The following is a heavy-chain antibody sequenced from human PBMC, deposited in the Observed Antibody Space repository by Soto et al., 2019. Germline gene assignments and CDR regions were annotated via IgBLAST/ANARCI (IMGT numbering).Heavy chain of an antibody. J-gene: IGHJ6*02. CDR1: GYTFTSYG. CDR2: ISAYNGNT. CDR3: ARPTGYYYGMDV. V-gene: IGHV1-18*01. Sequence: QVQLVQSGAEVKKPGASVKVSCKASGYTFTSYGISWVRQAPGQGLEWMGWISAYNGNTNYAQKLQGXVXTXTXXSTSTAYMEMRSLRSDDTAVYYCARPTGYYYGMDVWGQGTTVTVSS.